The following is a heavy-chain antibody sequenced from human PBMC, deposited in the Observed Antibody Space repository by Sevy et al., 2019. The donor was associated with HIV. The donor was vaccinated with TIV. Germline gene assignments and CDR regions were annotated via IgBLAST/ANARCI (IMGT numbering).Heavy chain of an antibody. Sequence: GGSLRLSCAASGFTFSKYSMSWIRQTPGKGLEWGSPFSFGCGKINYADSVKGRFTISRDDSRNTFYLQMNSVRAEDTAIYYCAREGCTKPHDYWGQGTVVTVSS. V-gene: IGHV3-23*01. J-gene: IGHJ4*02. CDR2: FSFGCGKI. CDR3: AREGCTKPHDY. D-gene: IGHD2-8*01. CDR1: GFTFSKYS.